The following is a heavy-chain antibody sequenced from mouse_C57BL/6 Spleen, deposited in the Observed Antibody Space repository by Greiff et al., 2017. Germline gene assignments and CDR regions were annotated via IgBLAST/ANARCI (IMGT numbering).Heavy chain of an antibody. CDR3: ARGGYRLLAY. V-gene: IGHV1-82*01. D-gene: IGHD2-2*01. J-gene: IGHJ3*01. CDR2: IYPGDGDT. CDR1: GYAFSSSW. Sequence: VQLQESGPELVKPGASVKISCKASGYAFSSSWMNWVKQRPGKGLEWIGRIYPGDGDTNYNGKFKGKATLTADKSSSTAYMQLSSLTSEDSAVYFCARGGYRLLAYWGQGTLVTVSA.